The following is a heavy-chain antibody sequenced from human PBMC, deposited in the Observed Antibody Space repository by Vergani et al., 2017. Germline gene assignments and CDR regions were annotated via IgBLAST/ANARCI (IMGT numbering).Heavy chain of an antibody. V-gene: IGHV3-30*18. CDR3: AKDASRGSGIDF. D-gene: IGHD3-10*01. J-gene: IGHJ4*02. CDR1: GFTFGSYC. Sequence: QVQLVESGGGVVQPGRSLRLSCAASGFTFGSYCMHWVRQAPGKGLEWVAVISYDGRNKYYADSVKGRFTISRDNSKNTLYLQMNSLRAEDTAVYYCAKDASRGSGIDFWGQGTLVTVSS. CDR2: ISYDGRNK.